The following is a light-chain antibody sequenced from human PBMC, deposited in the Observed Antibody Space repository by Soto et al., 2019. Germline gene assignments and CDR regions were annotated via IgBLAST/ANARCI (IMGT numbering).Light chain of an antibody. J-gene: IGKJ1*01. Sequence: AIQMTQSPSSLSESVGDRVTITCRASQGIRNDLGWFQQKPGKAPKLLIYAASSLQSGVPSRFSGSGSGTDFTLTISSLQPEDFATYYCLQDYNYPWTFGQGTKVEIK. V-gene: IGKV1-6*01. CDR3: LQDYNYPWT. CDR2: AAS. CDR1: QGIRND.